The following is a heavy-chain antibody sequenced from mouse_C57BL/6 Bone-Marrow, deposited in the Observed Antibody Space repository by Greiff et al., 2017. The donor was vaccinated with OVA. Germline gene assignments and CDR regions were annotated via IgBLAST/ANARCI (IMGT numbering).Heavy chain of an antibody. CDR3: ARGLGRNFYD. CDR1: GFNIKDYY. CDR2: IDPEDGET. J-gene: IGHJ2*01. Sequence: EVQLHQSGAELVKPGASVKLSCTASGFNIKDYYMHWVKQRTEQGLEWIGRIDPEDGETKYAPKFQGKATITAETSSNTAYLQLSSLTSEVTAFYCFARGLGRNFYDGGQGATRTVSS. V-gene: IGHV14-2*01. D-gene: IGHD4-1*01.